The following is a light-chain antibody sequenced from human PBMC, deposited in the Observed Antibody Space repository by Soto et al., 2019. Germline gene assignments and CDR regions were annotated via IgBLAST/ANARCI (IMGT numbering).Light chain of an antibody. J-gene: IGKJ2*01. Sequence: EIVLTQSPATLSLSPGERVTVSCRASQAVSTSSFAWYQQKPGQAPRLLFYDDFSRATGVPDRFSVSGSGRDFTLTISRLEPEDFAVYFCQQYGDTPETFGQGTKLEIK. CDR1: QAVSTSS. V-gene: IGKV3-20*01. CDR3: QQYGDTPET. CDR2: DDF.